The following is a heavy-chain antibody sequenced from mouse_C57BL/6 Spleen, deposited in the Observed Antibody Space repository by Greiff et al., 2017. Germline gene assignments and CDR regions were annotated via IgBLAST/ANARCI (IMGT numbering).Heavy chain of an antibody. V-gene: IGHV1-66*01. Sequence: VQLQQSGPELVKPGASVKISCKASGYSFTSYYIHWVKQRPGQGLEWIGWIYPGSGNTKYNEKFKGKATLTADTSSSTAYMQLSSLTSEDSAVYYCAREYGTFYAMDYWGQGTSVTVSS. J-gene: IGHJ4*01. D-gene: IGHD2-10*02. CDR2: IYPGSGNT. CDR3: AREYGTFYAMDY. CDR1: GYSFTSYY.